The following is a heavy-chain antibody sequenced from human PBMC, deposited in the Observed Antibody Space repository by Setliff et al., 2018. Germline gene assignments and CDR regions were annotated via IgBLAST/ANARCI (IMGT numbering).Heavy chain of an antibody. CDR2: LIPMFGTP. V-gene: IGHV1-69*05. CDR1: GDSFSNYA. J-gene: IGHJ5*02. CDR3: ARSPALLGIVYLDP. Sequence: GASVKVSCKASGDSFSNYASSWVRQAPGQGLEWMGGLIPMFGTPGYAQKFQDRVTITTDESTSTAYMELNSLTSEDTAVYYCARSPALLGIVYLDPWGQGRRVTVSS. D-gene: IGHD2-15*01.